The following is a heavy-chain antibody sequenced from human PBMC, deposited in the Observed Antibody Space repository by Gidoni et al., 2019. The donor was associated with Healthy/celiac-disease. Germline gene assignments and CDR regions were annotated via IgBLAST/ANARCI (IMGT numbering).Heavy chain of an antibody. Sequence: EVQLVESGGGLVQPGGSLRLSCAASVFTFSRYDMHWVRQATGKGLEWVSAIGTAGDTYYPGSVKGRFTISRENAKNSLYLQMNSLRAGDTAVYYCARALALYRPNPSHSAEGGGDYYYYYMDVWGKGTTVTVSS. CDR3: ARALALYRPNPSHSAEGGGDYYYYYMDV. CDR2: IGTAGDT. V-gene: IGHV3-13*04. J-gene: IGHJ6*03. CDR1: VFTFSRYD. D-gene: IGHD2-2*02.